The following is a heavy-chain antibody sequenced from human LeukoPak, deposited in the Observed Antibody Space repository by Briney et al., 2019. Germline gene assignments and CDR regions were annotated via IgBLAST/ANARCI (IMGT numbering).Heavy chain of an antibody. CDR1: GGTFSSYA. D-gene: IGHD6-13*01. J-gene: IGHJ5*02. V-gene: IGHV1-8*02. CDR2: MNPNSGNT. CDR3: ARGTIAAAGTRRDWFDP. Sequence: ASVKVSCKASGGTFSSYAINWVRQATGQGLEWMGWMNPNSGNTGYAQKFQGRVTMTRNTSISTAYMELSSLRSEDTAVYYCARGTIAAAGTRRDWFDPWGQGTLVTVPS.